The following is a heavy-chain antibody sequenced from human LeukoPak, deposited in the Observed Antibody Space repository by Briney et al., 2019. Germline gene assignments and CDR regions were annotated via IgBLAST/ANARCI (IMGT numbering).Heavy chain of an antibody. CDR2: IYYSGST. CDR1: GGSISSSSYY. Sequence: SETLSLTCTVSGGSISSSSYYWGWIRQPPGKGLEWIGSIYYSGSTYYNPSLKSRVTISVDTSKNQFSLKLSSVTAADTAVYYCAKDGEFCGGDCLDEFDYWGQGTLVTVSS. J-gene: IGHJ4*02. D-gene: IGHD2-21*02. V-gene: IGHV4-39*02. CDR3: AKDGEFCGGDCLDEFDY.